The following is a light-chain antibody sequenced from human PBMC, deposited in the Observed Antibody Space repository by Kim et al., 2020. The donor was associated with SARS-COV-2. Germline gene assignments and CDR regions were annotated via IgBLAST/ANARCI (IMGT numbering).Light chain of an antibody. Sequence: GPVIRDVWPYRSAQKPGHATRTLIYNSRCKHSWIPARCSGSLLGGKAALTLSGAKPEDESDYLCLISDSGTAVFGGGTKMTVL. CDR2: NSR. J-gene: IGLJ2*01. CDR1: GPVIRDVW. V-gene: IGLV7-46*01. CDR3: LISDSGTAV.